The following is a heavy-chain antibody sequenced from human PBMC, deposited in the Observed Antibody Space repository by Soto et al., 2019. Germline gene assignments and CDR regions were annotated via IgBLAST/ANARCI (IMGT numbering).Heavy chain of an antibody. CDR3: ARARSSSSWYYYYYGMDV. CDR2: IYTSGST. J-gene: IGHJ6*02. CDR1: GGSISSYY. V-gene: IGHV4-4*07. Sequence: PSETLSLTCTVSGGSISSYYWSWIRQPAGKGLEWIGRIYTSGSTNYNPSLKSRVTMSVDTSKNQFSLKLSSVTAADTAVYYCARARSSSSWYYYYYGMDVWGQGTTVTVS. D-gene: IGHD6-13*01.